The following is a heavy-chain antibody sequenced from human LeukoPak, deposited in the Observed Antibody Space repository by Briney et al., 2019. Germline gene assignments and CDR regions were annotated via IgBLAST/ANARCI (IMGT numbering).Heavy chain of an antibody. V-gene: IGHV3-7*01. CDR2: IKYDGSEK. CDR3: ARAPSEIGGYYPEYFRH. Sequence: PGGSLRLSCAASGFTFSGYWMSWVRQAPGKGLERVANIKYDGSEKFYVDSVKGRFTVSRDNAKNTVSLQMNSLRAEDTGVYYCARAPSEIGGYYPEYFRHWGQGTLVTVSP. J-gene: IGHJ1*01. D-gene: IGHD3-22*01. CDR1: GFTFSGYW.